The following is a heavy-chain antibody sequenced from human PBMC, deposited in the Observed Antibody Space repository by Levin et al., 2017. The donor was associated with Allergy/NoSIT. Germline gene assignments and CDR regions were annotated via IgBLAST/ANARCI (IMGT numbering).Heavy chain of an antibody. CDR3: ARKASGSYGAFDP. CDR2: ISRSSSYT. CDR1: GFTFSDYY. J-gene: IGHJ5*02. D-gene: IGHD3-10*01. Sequence: GGSLRLSCAASGFTFSDYYMSWIRQAPGRGLEWVSYISRSSSYTNYADSVKGRFTVSRDNVKNSLYLQMNSLRVEDTAVYYCARKASGSYGAFDPWGQGTLVTVSS. V-gene: IGHV3-11*03.